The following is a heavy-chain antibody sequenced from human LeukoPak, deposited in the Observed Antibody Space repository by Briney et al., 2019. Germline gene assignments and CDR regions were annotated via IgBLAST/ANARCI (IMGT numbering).Heavy chain of an antibody. CDR3: ARDSDYGDYYYYGMDV. V-gene: IGHV3-53*01. CDR2: IYSGGST. Sequence: PGGSLTLSCAASGFTISSNYMSWLRQAPGKGLEWVSDIYSGGSTYYADSVKGRFTISRDNSKNTLYLQMNSLRAEDTAVYYCARDSDYGDYYYYGMDVWGQGTTVTVSS. CDR1: GFTISSNY. D-gene: IGHD4-17*01. J-gene: IGHJ6*02.